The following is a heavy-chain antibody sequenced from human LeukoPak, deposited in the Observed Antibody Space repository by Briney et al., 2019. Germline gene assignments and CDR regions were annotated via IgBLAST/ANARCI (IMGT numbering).Heavy chain of an antibody. D-gene: IGHD1-14*01. CDR3: ARGYLREPFDS. CDR2: VYSGGST. Sequence: PGGSLRLSCAASGFTFSSYAMSWACQAPGKGLEWVSVVYSGGSTHYADSVKGRFTISRDNSKNTLYLQMNRLRGEDTAVYYCARGYLREPFDSWGQGTLVIVSS. J-gene: IGHJ4*02. CDR1: GFTFSSYA. V-gene: IGHV3-23*03.